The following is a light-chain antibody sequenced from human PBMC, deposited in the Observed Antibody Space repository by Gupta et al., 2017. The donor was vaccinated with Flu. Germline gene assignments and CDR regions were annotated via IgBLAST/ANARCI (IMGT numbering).Light chain of an antibody. V-gene: IGKV1-17*01. Sequence: DIQMTQSPSSRSASVGDRVPITCRPSQGIRRAVGWYQQKPGKAPKRLIYAASSLPSGVPSRFSGSGSGTQFTLTINSLQPEDVAIYFCRQYEPCPPTFGQGTKVEIK. CDR1: QGIRRA. J-gene: IGKJ1*01. CDR3: RQYEPCPPT. CDR2: AAS.